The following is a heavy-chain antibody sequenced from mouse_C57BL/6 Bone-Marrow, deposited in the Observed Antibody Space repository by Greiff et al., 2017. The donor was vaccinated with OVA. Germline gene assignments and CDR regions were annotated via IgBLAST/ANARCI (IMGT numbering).Heavy chain of an antibody. D-gene: IGHD1-1*01. J-gene: IGHJ3*01. CDR2: IYPRSGNT. V-gene: IGHV1-81*01. CDR1: GYTFTSYG. CDR3: ARRYYGSSFFAY. Sequence: QVQLQQSGAELARPGASVKLSCKASGYTFTSYGISWVKQRTGQGLEWIGEIYPRSGNTYYNEKFKGKATLTADKSSSTAYMELRSLTSEDSAVYFCARRYYGSSFFAYWGQGTLVTVSA.